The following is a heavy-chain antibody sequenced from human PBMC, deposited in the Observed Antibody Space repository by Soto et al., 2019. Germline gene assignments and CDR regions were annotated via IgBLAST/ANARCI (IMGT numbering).Heavy chain of an antibody. J-gene: IGHJ1*01. CDR1: GGTFSSYA. V-gene: IGHV1-69*12. D-gene: IGHD6-13*01. CDR2: IIPIFGTA. Sequence: QVQLVQSGAEVKKPGSSVKVSCKASGGTFSSYAISWVRQAPGQGLEWMGGIIPIFGTANYAQKFQGRVTITADESTSTAYMELSSLRSEDTAVYYCARSYSMAAAGTDAHFQHWGQGTLVTVSS. CDR3: ARSYSMAAAGTDAHFQH.